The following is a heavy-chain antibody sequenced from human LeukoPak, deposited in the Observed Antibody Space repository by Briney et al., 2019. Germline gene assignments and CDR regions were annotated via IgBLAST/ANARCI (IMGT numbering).Heavy chain of an antibody. D-gene: IGHD3-16*01. J-gene: IGHJ4*02. V-gene: IGHV1-46*01. CDR1: GYSFTSYN. Sequence: ASVKVSCKTSGYSFTSYNLHWVRQAPGQRLEWMGIIKPSGDNTNNAQKFQGRVTMTSDTSTSTVYMELSSLKSEDTAVYYCASAPLGEITFDYWGQGTLVTVSS. CDR2: IKPSGDNT. CDR3: ASAPLGEITFDY.